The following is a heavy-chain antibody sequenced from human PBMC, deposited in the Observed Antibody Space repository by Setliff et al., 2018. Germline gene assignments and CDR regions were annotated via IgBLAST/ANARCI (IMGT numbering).Heavy chain of an antibody. Sequence: ASVKVSCKASGGTFSSYAISWVRQAPGRGLEWMGGIIPIFGTANYAQKFQGRVTITTDESTSTAYMELSSLRSEDTAVYYCARAPAGGGDFYFDYWGQGTLVTVSS. D-gene: IGHD2-21*01. CDR3: ARAPAGGGDFYFDY. V-gene: IGHV1-69*05. CDR2: IIPIFGTA. CDR1: GGTFSSYA. J-gene: IGHJ4*02.